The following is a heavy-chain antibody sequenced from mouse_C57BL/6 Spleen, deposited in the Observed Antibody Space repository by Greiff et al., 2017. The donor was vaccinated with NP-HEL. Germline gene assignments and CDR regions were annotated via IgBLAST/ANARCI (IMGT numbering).Heavy chain of an antibody. V-gene: IGHV5-4*01. J-gene: IGHJ2*01. D-gene: IGHD1-1*01. CDR2: ISDGGSYT. Sequence: EVMLVESGGGLVKPGGSLKLSCAASGFTFSSYAMSWVRQTPEKRLEWVATISDGGSYTYYPDNVQGRCTISRDNAKNNLYLQMSHLKSEDTAMYYCARDDTTGGGFGYWGQGTTLTVSS. CDR3: ARDDTTGGGFGY. CDR1: GFTFSSYA.